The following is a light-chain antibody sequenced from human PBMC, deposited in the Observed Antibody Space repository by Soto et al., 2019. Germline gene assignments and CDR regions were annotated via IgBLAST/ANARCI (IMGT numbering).Light chain of an antibody. J-gene: IGKJ2*03. Sequence: IVMTQSPATLSVSPGERATLSCRASRSVGNSLAWYQQKPGQAPRLLLYRTSTRTTGIPARFSGSGSGTEFTLTISSLQSEDSAVYYCVQNNNWYSFGQGTKLEIK. CDR3: VQNNNWYS. V-gene: IGKV3-15*01. CDR1: RSVGNS. CDR2: RTS.